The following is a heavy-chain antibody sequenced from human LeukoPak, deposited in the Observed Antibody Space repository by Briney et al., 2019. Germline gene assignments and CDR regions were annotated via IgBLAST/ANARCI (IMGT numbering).Heavy chain of an antibody. J-gene: IGHJ6*04. Sequence: SETLSLTCAVYGGSFSSYYWSWIRQPPGKGLEWIGEINHSGSTNYNPSLKSRVTISVDTSKNQFSLKLSSVTAADTAVYYCARAGCSSTSCYYYYGMDVWGKGTTVTVSS. CDR3: ARAGCSSTSCYYYYGMDV. D-gene: IGHD2-2*01. CDR2: INHSGST. V-gene: IGHV4-34*01. CDR1: GGSFSSYY.